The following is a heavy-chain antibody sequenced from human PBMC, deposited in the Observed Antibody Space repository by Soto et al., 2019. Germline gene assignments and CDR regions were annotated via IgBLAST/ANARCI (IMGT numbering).Heavy chain of an antibody. V-gene: IGHV3-23*01. Sequence: EVQLLESGGGLVQPGGSLRLSCAASGFTFSSYAMSWVRQAPGKGLEWVSAISGSGGSTYYADSVKGRFTISRDNSKNTLYLQMNSLRAEDTAVYYCAKGDRPIQLWDRDAFDIWGQGTMVTVSS. D-gene: IGHD5-18*01. CDR2: ISGSGGST. CDR1: GFTFSSYA. J-gene: IGHJ3*02. CDR3: AKGDRPIQLWDRDAFDI.